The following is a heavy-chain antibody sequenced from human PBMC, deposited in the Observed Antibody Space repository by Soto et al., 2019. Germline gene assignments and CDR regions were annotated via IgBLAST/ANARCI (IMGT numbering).Heavy chain of an antibody. J-gene: IGHJ6*02. CDR1: GGTFSSYA. CDR3: ARRDGDSSSWYYYYGMDV. D-gene: IGHD6-13*01. V-gene: IGHV1-69*13. Sequence: GASVKVSCKASGGTFSSYAISWVRQAPGQGLEWMGGIIPIFGTANYAQKFQGRVTITADESTSTAYMELSSLRSEDTAVYYCARRDGDSSSWYYYYGMDVWGQGTTVTVSS. CDR2: IIPIFGTA.